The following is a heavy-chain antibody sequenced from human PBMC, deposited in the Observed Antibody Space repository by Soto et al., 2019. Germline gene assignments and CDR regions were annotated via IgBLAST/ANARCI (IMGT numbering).Heavy chain of an antibody. CDR1: GYSFTSYW. CDR2: IYPGDSDT. V-gene: IGHV5-51*01. Sequence: GESLKISCKGSGYSFTSYWIGWVRQMPGKGLEWTGIIYPGDSDTRYSPSFQGQVTISADKSISTAYLQWSSLKASDTATYYCARPRSSNYYDSSGYYYPPGYWGQGTLVTVSS. D-gene: IGHD3-22*01. J-gene: IGHJ4*02. CDR3: ARPRSSNYYDSSGYYYPPGY.